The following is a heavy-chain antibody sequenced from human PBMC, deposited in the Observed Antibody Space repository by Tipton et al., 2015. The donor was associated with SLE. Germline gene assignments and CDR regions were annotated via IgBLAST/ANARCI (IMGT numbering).Heavy chain of an antibody. CDR2: IDWNGGST. D-gene: IGHD3-10*01. J-gene: IGHJ4*02. V-gene: IGHV3-20*04. CDR3: ARGFGWSAPFDY. Sequence: GSLRLSCAASGFTFDDYGMSWVRQAPGKGLEWVSGIDWNGGSTGYADSVKGRFTISRDNAKNSLYLQMSSLRAEDTALYYCARGFGWSAPFDYWGQGTLVTVSS. CDR1: GFTFDDYG.